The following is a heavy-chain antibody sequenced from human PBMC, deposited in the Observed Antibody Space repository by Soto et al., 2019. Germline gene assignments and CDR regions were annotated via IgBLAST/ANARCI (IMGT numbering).Heavy chain of an antibody. CDR2: ISSSTSHT. Sequence: QVQLVESGGGLVKPGGSLRLSCAVSGFTFSDYYMTWIRQAPGKGLEWVSYISSSTSHTNYADSVKGRFTSSRDNAKNSLLLQMTSMTAEDTAVYYCARGRGAAADYFDFWGQGTLVTVSS. CDR1: GFTFSDYY. V-gene: IGHV3-11*05. D-gene: IGHD2-2*01. J-gene: IGHJ4*02. CDR3: ARGRGAAADYFDF.